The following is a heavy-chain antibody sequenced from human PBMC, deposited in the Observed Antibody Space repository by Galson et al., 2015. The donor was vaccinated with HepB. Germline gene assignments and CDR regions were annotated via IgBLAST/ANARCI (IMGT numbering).Heavy chain of an antibody. D-gene: IGHD1-26*01. CDR3: VNCPGISYFREYFQH. J-gene: IGHJ1*01. CDR2: ISGSGGTT. V-gene: IGHV3-23*01. CDR1: GFTFTNYA. Sequence: SLRLSCAASGFTFTNYAISWVRQAPGKGLEWVSAISGSGGTTYYTDSVKGRFTISRDNSKNTVYLQMNSLRAEDTAVYYCVNCPGISYFREYFQHWGQGTLVTVSS.